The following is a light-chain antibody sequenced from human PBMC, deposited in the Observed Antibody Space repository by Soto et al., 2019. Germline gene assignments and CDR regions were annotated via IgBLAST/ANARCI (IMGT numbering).Light chain of an antibody. CDR2: RAS. CDR1: QGITSW. V-gene: IGKV1-12*01. CDR3: QQTTTFPLT. J-gene: IGKJ4*01. Sequence: DIQMTQSPSSVSASVGDRVTITCRASQGITSWLAWYQQKPGKAPKLLIYRASNLQSGVPSRFSDSGSGTDFTLTISGLQPAEFATYYCQQTTTFPLTFGGGTKVEIK.